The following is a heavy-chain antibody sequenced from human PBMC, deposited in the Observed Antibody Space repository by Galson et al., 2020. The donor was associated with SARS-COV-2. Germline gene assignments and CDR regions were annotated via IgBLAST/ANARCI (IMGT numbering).Heavy chain of an antibody. CDR2: IIPIFGTA. V-gene: IGHV1-69*06. Sequence: SVKVSCKASGGTFSSYAISWVRQAPGQGLEWMGGIIPIFGTANYAQKFQGRVTITADKSTSTAYMELSSLRSEDTAVYYCARGSPPGITIFGVVTTPGYYYYCMDVWGQGTTVTVSS. CDR3: ARGSPPGITIFGVVTTPGYYYYCMDV. D-gene: IGHD3-3*01. J-gene: IGHJ6*02. CDR1: GGTFSSYA.